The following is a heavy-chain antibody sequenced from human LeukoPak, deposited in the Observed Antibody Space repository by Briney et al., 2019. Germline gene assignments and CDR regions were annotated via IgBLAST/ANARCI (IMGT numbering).Heavy chain of an antibody. V-gene: IGHV4-34*01. CDR3: ARRRAAAAGTAEYFQL. CDR2: INHSGST. D-gene: IGHD6-13*01. Sequence: SETLSLTCAVYGGSFSGYYWSWIRQPPGKGLEWIGEINHSGSTNYNPSLKSRVTISVDTSKNQFSLKLSSVTAADTAVYYCARRRAAAAGTAEYFQLWGQGTLVTVSS. J-gene: IGHJ1*01. CDR1: GGSFSGYY.